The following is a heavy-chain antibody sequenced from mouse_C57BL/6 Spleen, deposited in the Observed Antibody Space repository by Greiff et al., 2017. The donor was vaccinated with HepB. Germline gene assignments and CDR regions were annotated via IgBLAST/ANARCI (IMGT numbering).Heavy chain of an antibody. D-gene: IGHD1-1*01. J-gene: IGHJ1*03. CDR3: ARDGSSFWYFDV. V-gene: IGHV5-4*01. CDR1: GFTFSSYA. Sequence: EVNLVESGGGLVKPGGSLKLSCAASGFTFSSYAMSWVRQTPEKRLEWVATISDGGSYTYYPDNVKGRFTISRDNAKNNLYLQMSHLKSEDTAMYYCARDGSSFWYFDVWGTGTTVTVSS. CDR2: ISDGGSYT.